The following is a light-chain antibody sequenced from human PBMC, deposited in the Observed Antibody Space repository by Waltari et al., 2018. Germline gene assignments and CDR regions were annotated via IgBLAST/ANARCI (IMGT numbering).Light chain of an antibody. V-gene: IGKV3-11*01. CDR2: DAS. CDR1: QSVGSY. Sequence: DIVLTQSPDTLSLSQGDTATLHCRASQSVGSYLAWYQHKPGQPPRLLIYDASNRATGVPARFRGSGSGTDFTLTISSLEAEDFAVYYCQQRSNWTPHTFGQGARLEIK. J-gene: IGKJ2*01. CDR3: QQRSNWTPHT.